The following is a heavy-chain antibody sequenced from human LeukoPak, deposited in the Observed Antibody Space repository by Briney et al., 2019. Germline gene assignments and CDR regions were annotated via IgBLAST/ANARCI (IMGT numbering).Heavy chain of an antibody. D-gene: IGHD3-10*02. CDR1: GFAFDGYG. CDR2: INWNGGST. CDR3: AELGITMIGGG. Sequence: PGGSLRLSCAASGFAFDGYGMSWVRQAPGKGLEWVSGINWNGGSTSYADSVKGRFTISRDNGKNSLYLQMNSLRAEDTALYYCAELGITMIGGGWGKGTTVTISS. J-gene: IGHJ6*04. V-gene: IGHV3-20*04.